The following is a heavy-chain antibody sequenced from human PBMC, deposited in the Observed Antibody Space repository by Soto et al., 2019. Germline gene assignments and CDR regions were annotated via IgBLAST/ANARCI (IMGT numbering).Heavy chain of an antibody. D-gene: IGHD5-18*01. V-gene: IGHV4-31*03. CDR3: ARDRLMATAGTARHYFGLDV. Sequence: PSETLSLTCSVNGDSINSGSVYWSWIRQSPGKGLEYIGYITYSGRTFYNPSLKSRVTMSVDTSKNQFSLNLSSVTAADTAVYYCARDRLMATAGTARHYFGLDVWGQGTTVTVSS. J-gene: IGHJ6*02. CDR1: GDSINSGSVY. CDR2: ITYSGRT.